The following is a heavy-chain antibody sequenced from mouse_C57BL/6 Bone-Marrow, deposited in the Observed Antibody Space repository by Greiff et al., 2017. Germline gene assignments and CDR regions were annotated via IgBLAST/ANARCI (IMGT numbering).Heavy chain of an antibody. V-gene: IGHV1-64*01. CDR1: GYTFTSYW. CDR2: IHPNSGST. Sequence: QVHVKQPGAELVKPGASVKLSCKASGYTFTSYWMHWVKQRPGQGLEWIGMIHPNSGSTNYNEKFKSKAALTVDKSSSTAYMQLSSLTSEDSAVYYCAPIYSNLFYWYFDVWGTGTTVTVSS. J-gene: IGHJ1*03. D-gene: IGHD2-5*01. CDR3: APIYSNLFYWYFDV.